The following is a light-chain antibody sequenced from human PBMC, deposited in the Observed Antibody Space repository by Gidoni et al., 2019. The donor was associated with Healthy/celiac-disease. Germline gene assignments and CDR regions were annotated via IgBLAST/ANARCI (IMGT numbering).Light chain of an antibody. CDR3: QQFNSYPLT. CDR2: DAS. Sequence: AIQLTQSPSSLSASVGDRVTITCRASQGISSALAWYQQKPGKAPKLLIYDASSLERGVPSRFSGSGSGTEFTLTISSLQPEDFATYYCQQFNSYPLTFGQGTRLEIK. CDR1: QGISSA. V-gene: IGKV1-13*02. J-gene: IGKJ5*01.